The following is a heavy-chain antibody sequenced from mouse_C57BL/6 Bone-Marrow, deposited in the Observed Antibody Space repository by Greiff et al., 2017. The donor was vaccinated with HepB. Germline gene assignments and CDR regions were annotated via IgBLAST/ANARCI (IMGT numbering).Heavy chain of an antibody. CDR3: ARHYYGSSTLFDY. V-gene: IGHV1-81*01. CDR2: IYPRSGNT. J-gene: IGHJ2*01. D-gene: IGHD1-1*01. Sequence: VHLVESGAELARPGASVKLSCKASGYTFTSYGISWVKQRTGQGLEWIGEIYPRSGNTYYNEKFKGKATLTADKSSSTAYMELRSLTSEDSAVYFCARHYYGSSTLFDYWGQGTTLTVSS. CDR1: GYTFTSYG.